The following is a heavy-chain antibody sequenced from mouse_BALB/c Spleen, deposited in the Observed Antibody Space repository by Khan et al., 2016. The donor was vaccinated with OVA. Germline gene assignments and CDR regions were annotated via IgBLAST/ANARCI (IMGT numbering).Heavy chain of an antibody. Sequence: EVELVESGGGLVKPGGSLKLSCAASGFTFSTYAMSWVRQTPEKRLEWVATISSDGDYTYYPDTVTGRFTISRDNAKNTLYLQMSCLRSEDTAMYYCARSHYGNFAYWGQGTMVTVSA. CDR2: ISSDGDYT. V-gene: IGHV5-9-3*01. CDR3: ARSHYGNFAY. CDR1: GFTFSTYA. J-gene: IGHJ3*01. D-gene: IGHD2-1*01.